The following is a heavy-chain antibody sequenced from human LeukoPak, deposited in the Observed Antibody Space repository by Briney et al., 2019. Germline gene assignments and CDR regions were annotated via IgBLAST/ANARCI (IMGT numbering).Heavy chain of an antibody. D-gene: IGHD4-11*01. CDR3: ARVKMTTATSFAFDI. CDR1: GYIFTSYG. J-gene: IGHJ3*02. V-gene: IGHV1-18*01. CDR2: ISAYNGNT. Sequence: ASVKVSCKASGYIFTSYGISWVRQAPGQGLEWMGWISAYNGNTNYAQKLQGRVTMTTDTSTSTAYMELRSLRSDDTAVYYCARVKMTTATSFAFDIWGQGTMVTVSS.